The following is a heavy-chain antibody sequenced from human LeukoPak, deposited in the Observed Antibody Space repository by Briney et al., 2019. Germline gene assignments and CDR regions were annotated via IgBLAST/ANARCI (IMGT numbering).Heavy chain of an antibody. CDR2: ISGDGSIT. Sequence: GSLSLSCAASGFTFDDYAMHWVRQPPGKGLECVPLISGDGSITYYADSVKGRFTISRDNSKNSLFLQMNSLRTEDTAFYYCAKDNWVATRGHYGFDYWGQGTLVTVSS. J-gene: IGHJ4*02. D-gene: IGHD5-12*01. V-gene: IGHV3-43*02. CDR1: GFTFDDYA. CDR3: AKDNWVATRGHYGFDY.